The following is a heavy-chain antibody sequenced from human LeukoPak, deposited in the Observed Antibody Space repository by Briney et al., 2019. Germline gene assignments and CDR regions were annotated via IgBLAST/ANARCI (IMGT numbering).Heavy chain of an antibody. CDR2: IIPIFGTA. CDR3: ATVTMVRGVMENWFDP. CDR1: GGTFSSYA. D-gene: IGHD3-10*01. J-gene: IGHJ5*02. Sequence: PAASVKVSCKASGGTFSSYAISWVRQAPGQGLEWMGGIIPIFGTADYAQKFQGRVTITADESTSTAYMELSSPRSEDTAVYYCATVTMVRGVMENWFDPWGQGTLVTVSS. V-gene: IGHV1-69*01.